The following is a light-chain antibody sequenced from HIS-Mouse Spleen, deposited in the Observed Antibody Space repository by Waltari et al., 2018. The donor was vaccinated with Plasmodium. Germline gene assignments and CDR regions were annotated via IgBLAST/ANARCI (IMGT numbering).Light chain of an antibody. CDR1: QSVSSY. V-gene: IGKV3-11*01. Sequence: EIVLTQYPATLSLSPGERATLSSRASQSVSSYLAWYQQKPGQAPRLLIYDASNRATGIPARFSGSGSGTDFTLTISSLEPEDFAVYYCQQRSNWPSLTFGGGTKVEIK. CDR3: QQRSNWPSLT. J-gene: IGKJ4*01. CDR2: DAS.